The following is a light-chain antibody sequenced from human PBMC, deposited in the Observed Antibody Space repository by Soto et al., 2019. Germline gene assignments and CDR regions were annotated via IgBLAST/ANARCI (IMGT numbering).Light chain of an antibody. J-gene: IGLJ1*01. CDR1: NSNIGAGYD. V-gene: IGLV1-40*01. Sequence: QSVLTQPPSVSGAPGQRVTISCTGSNSNIGAGYDVHWYQQLPGTAPKLLIYGNSNRPSGVPDRFSGSKSVTSASLAITGLKAEDEADYYCQPYDSSLSGTDFAKGTKVTVL. CDR2: GNS. CDR3: QPYDSSLSGTD.